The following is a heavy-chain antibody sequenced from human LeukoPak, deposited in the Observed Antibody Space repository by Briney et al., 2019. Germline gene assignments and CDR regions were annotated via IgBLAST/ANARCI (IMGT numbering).Heavy chain of an antibody. Sequence: SETLSLTCTVSGGSISSYYWSWIRQPPGKGLEWIGYTYYSGSTYYNPSLKSRVTISVDTSKNQFSLKLSSVTAADTAVYYCARSEWLRGYNFDYWGQGTLVTVSS. V-gene: IGHV4-59*12. CDR2: TYYSGST. CDR3: ARSEWLRGYNFDY. CDR1: GGSISSYY. D-gene: IGHD5-12*01. J-gene: IGHJ4*02.